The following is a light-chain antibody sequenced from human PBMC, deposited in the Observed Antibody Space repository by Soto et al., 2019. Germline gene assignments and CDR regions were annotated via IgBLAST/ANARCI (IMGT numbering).Light chain of an antibody. J-gene: IGKJ1*01. CDR1: QSVSSSY. CDR3: QQYGSSPET. V-gene: IGKV3-20*01. CDR2: GAS. Sequence: EIVLTQSPDTLSLSPGERATLSCRASQSVSSSYLAWYQQKPGQAPRLLIYGASSRATGIPDRFSGSGSGTDFTLTIRRVEPEDFAVYCCQQYGSSPETFGQGTQVEIK.